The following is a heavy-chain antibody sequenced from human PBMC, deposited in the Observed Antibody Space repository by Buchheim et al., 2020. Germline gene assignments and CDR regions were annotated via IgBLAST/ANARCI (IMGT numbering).Heavy chain of an antibody. Sequence: QVQLVQSGAEVKKPGASVKVSYKASGYTFSSYGINWVRQAPGQGLEWMGWISGYNGDTNYAQIFQGRGTMTPDTSTSPAYMELRSLRSDDTAVYYCARGGSSGSYGITPHNWFDPWGQGTL. CDR3: ARGGSSGSYGITPHNWFDP. V-gene: IGHV1-18*01. CDR2: ISGYNGDT. J-gene: IGHJ5*02. CDR1: GYTFSSYG. D-gene: IGHD1-26*01.